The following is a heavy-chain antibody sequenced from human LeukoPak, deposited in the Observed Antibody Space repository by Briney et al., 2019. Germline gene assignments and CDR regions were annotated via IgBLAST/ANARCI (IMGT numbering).Heavy chain of an antibody. CDR3: ARVRYRLAETYIDY. Sequence: ASVKVSCKASGYTFTSYGISWVRQAPGQGLEWMGWINPNSGDTNHAQKFQGRVTMTRDTSISTAYMELSRLRSDDTAVYYCARVRYRLAETYIDYWGQGTLVTVSS. V-gene: IGHV1-2*02. D-gene: IGHD3-16*01. CDR1: GYTFTSYG. CDR2: INPNSGDT. J-gene: IGHJ4*02.